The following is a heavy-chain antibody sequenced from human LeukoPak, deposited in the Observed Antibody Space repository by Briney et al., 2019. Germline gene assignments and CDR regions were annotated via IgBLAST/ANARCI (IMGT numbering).Heavy chain of an antibody. CDR2: INHSGST. V-gene: IGHV4-34*01. D-gene: IGHD6-13*01. CDR3: ARGLAAAGYYFDY. J-gene: IGHJ4*02. Sequence: SETLSLTCAVYGGSFSGYYWSWIRQPPGKGLEWIGEINHSGSTNYNPSLKSRVTISVDTSKNQFSLKLSSVTAADTAVYYCARGLAAAGYYFDYWGQGTLVTVSS. CDR1: GGSFSGYY.